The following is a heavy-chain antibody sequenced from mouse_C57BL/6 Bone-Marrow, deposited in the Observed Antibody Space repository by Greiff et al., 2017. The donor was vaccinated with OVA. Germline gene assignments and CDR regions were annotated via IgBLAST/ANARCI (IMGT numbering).Heavy chain of an antibody. J-gene: IGHJ2*01. CDR1: GYTFTSYW. CDR3: AHGFLYYFDY. V-gene: IGHV1-50*01. D-gene: IGHD2-2*01. CDR2: IDPSDSYT. Sequence: VQLQQPGAELVKPGASVKLSCKASGYTFTSYWMQWVKQRPGQGLEWIGEIDPSDSYTNYNQKFKGKATLTVDTSSSTAYMQLSSLTSEDSAVYYCAHGFLYYFDYWGQGTTLTVSS.